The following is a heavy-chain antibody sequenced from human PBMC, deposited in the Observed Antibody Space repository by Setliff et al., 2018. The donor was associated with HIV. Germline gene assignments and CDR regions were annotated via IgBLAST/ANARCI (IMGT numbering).Heavy chain of an antibody. CDR2: IGKDESNK. CDR3: ARGKYSSGWYPEAFDI. CDR1: GFTFNHWW. V-gene: IGHV3-7*01. J-gene: IGHJ3*02. D-gene: IGHD6-19*01. Sequence: GGSLRLSCAASGFTFNHWWMSWVRQAPGKRLECVAYIGKDESNKEYADSVKGRFTSSRDNARNSLFLQMNSLRAEDTAVYYCARGKYSSGWYPEAFDIWGQGTMVTVSS.